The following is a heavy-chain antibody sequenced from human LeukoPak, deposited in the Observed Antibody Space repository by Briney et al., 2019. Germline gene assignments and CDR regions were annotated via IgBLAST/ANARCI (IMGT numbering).Heavy chain of an antibody. CDR1: GGSISSSRSY. J-gene: IGHJ5*02. D-gene: IGHD2-2*01. CDR3: ARTQCTNCYFNWFDP. CDR2: IYYSGST. Sequence: PSETLSLTCTVSGGSISSSRSYWGWFRQPPGKGREWIGSIYYSGSTYYNPSLKSRVTISVDTSKNQFSLKLSSVTAADTAVYYCARTQCTNCYFNWFDPWGQGTLVTVSS. V-gene: IGHV4-39*07.